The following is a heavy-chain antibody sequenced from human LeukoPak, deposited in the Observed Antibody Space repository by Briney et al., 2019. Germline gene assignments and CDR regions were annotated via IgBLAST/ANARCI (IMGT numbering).Heavy chain of an antibody. CDR3: ARVGDISPNYYYGMDV. D-gene: IGHD3-22*01. CDR2: IYPGDSDT. V-gene: IGHV5-51*01. J-gene: IGHJ6*02. Sequence: GESLKISCKGSGYSFTSYWIGWVRQMPGNGLEWMGIIYPGDSDTRYSPSFQGQVTISADKSISTAYLQWSSLKASDTAMYYCARVGDISPNYYYGMDVWGQGTTVTVSS. CDR1: GYSFTSYW.